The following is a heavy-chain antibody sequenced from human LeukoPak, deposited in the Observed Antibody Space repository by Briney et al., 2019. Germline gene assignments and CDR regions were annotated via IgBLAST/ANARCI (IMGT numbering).Heavy chain of an antibody. CDR3: AREVRPMKWYFDL. CDR1: GGSISSYY. J-gene: IGHJ2*01. Sequence: PSETLSLTCTVSGGSISSYYWSWIRQPPGKGLEWIGYVYFSGSTNHNPSHKSRATISMDTSKNQFSLKLNSVTPADTAVYYCAREVRPMKWYFDLWGRGTLVTVSS. CDR2: VYFSGST. V-gene: IGHV4-59*01.